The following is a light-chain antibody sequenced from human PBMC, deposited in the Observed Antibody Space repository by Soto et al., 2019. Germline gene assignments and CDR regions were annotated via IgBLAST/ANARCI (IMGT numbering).Light chain of an antibody. V-gene: IGLV2-14*03. Sequence: QSALTQPASVSGSPGQSVTISCTGTRSDVGGYSYVSWYQQHPGKAPKVMIYDVSNRPSGVSNRFSGSKSGNTASLTISGLQAEDEADYYCSSDTSSSTLVFGTGTKLTVL. CDR2: DVS. CDR3: SSDTSSSTLV. CDR1: RSDVGGYSY. J-gene: IGLJ1*01.